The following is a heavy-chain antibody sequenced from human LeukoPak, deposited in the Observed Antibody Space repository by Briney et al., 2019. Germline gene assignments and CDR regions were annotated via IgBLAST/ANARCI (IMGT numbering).Heavy chain of an antibody. D-gene: IGHD5-24*01. CDR2: INPDGTII. CDR3: AKHGYNYFDY. J-gene: IGHJ4*02. Sequence: GSLRLSCVGSGFTYTDYWMHWFRQAPAKGPVWVSRINPDGTIIDYADSVKGRFSISRDNAKNLLYLQMNSLRAEDTAVYYCAKHGYNYFDYWGQGTLVTVSS. CDR1: GFTYTDYW. V-gene: IGHV3-74*01.